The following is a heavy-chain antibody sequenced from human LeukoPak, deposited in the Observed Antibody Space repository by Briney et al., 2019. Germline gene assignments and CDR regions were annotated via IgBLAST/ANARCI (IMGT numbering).Heavy chain of an antibody. J-gene: IGHJ6*02. CDR3: AARVRGVLYYGMDV. CDR2: ISYDGSNK. D-gene: IGHD3-10*01. V-gene: IGHV3-30*03. Sequence: GGSLRLSCAASGFTFSSYGMHWVRQAPGKGLEWVAVISYDGSNKYYADSVKGRFTISRDNSKNTLYLQMNSLRAEDTAVYYCAARVRGVLYYGMDVWGQGTTVTVSS. CDR1: GFTFSSYG.